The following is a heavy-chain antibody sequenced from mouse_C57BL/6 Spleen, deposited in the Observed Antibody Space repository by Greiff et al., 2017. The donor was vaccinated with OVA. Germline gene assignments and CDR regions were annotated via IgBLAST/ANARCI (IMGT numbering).Heavy chain of an antibody. V-gene: IGHV1-5*01. D-gene: IGHD2-3*01. CDR2: IYPGNSDT. CDR3: YYDGYSLWYFDV. Sequence: EVQLQQSGTVLARPGASVKMSCKTSGYTFTSYWMHWVKQRPGQGLEWIGAIYPGNSDTSYNQKFKGKAKLTAVTSASTAYMELSSLTNEDSAVYYCYYDGYSLWYFDVWGTGTTVTVSS. J-gene: IGHJ1*03. CDR1: GYTFTSYW.